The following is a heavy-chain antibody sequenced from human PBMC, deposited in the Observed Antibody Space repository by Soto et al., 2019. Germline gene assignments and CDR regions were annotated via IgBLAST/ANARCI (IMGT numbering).Heavy chain of an antibody. CDR3: ERTKRRGYDRGDSYYHTMDV. J-gene: IGHJ6*02. D-gene: IGHD3-22*01. V-gene: IGHV1-69*06. CDR1: GGTSSNFV. Sequence: QMRLVQSGAEVKNSGSSVKVSCKASGGTSSNFVITWVRQVPGQGLEWLGGILPMFGAVKYAQKFQDRLTITADRSKNTASMELGSLRSEDTAVYYCERTKRRGYDRGDSYYHTMDVWGHGTTVTVS. CDR2: ILPMFGAV.